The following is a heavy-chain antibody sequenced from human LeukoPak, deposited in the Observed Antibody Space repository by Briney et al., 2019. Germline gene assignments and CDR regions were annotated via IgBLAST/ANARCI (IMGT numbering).Heavy chain of an antibody. Sequence: SETLSLTCTVSGGSLSSGDYYWSWIRQPPGKGLEWIGYIYYSGSTYYNPSLKSRVTISVDTSKNQFSLKLSSVTAADTAVYYCARDQSKLSFIDYWGQGTLVTVSS. J-gene: IGHJ4*02. CDR2: IYYSGST. V-gene: IGHV4-30-4*01. CDR1: GGSLSSGDYY. CDR3: ARDQSKLSFIDY. D-gene: IGHD3-16*02.